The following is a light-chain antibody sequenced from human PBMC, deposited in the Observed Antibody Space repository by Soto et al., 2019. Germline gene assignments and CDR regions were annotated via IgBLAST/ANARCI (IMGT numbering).Light chain of an antibody. Sequence: QSVLTQPASVSGSPGQSITISCTGTSSDVGGYNYVSWYQQLPGKAPKLLIFGNSHRPSGVPDRFFGSKSGTSASLAITGLQAEDEADYYCQSYDRSLSGSVFGGGTKVTVL. CDR1: SSDVGGYNY. CDR2: GNS. J-gene: IGLJ3*02. CDR3: QSYDRSLSGSV. V-gene: IGLV2-14*03.